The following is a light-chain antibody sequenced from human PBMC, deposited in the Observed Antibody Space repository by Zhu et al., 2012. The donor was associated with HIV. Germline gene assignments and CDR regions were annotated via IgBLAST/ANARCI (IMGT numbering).Light chain of an antibody. CDR3: QQYDQWPPLT. V-gene: IGKV3-15*01. Sequence: EIVMTQSPATLFVSTGERATLSCRASQTIGTNLAWYQQKPGQAPRLLISGVFTRATGIPARFTLTIDSVQSEDFGVYYCQQYDQWPPLTFGGGTKVELK. CDR1: QTIGTN. CDR2: GVF. J-gene: IGKJ4*01.